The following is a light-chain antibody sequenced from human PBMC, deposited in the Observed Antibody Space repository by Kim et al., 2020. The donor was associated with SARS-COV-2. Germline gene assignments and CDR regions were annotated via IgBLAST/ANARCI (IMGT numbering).Light chain of an antibody. CDR2: NAS. V-gene: IGKV3-15*01. Sequence: VSPRERATLSCRAPERVSINLAGYQQKPGQPPRLLISNASTRAAGIPARFSGSGSGTDFALTISSLQSEDSAVYYCQQYYKWPRTFGQGTKVDIK. CDR1: ERVSIN. J-gene: IGKJ1*01. CDR3: QQYYKWPRT.